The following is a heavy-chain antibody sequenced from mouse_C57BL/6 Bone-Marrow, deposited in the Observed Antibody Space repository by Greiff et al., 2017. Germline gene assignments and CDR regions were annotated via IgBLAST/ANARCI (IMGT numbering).Heavy chain of an antibody. CDR3: ARVGYSNFYFDY. J-gene: IGHJ2*01. D-gene: IGHD2-5*01. V-gene: IGHV1-64*01. Sequence: QVQLQQPGAELVKPGASVKLSCKASGYTFTSYWMHWVKQRPGQGLEWIGMILPNSGSTNYNEKFKSKATLSVDKSSSTADMQLSSLTSEDSAVYYCARVGYSNFYFDYWGQGTTLPVSS. CDR1: GYTFTSYW. CDR2: ILPNSGST.